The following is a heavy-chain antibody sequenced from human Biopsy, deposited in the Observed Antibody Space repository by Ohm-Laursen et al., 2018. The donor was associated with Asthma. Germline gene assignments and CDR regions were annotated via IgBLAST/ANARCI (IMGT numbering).Heavy chain of an antibody. D-gene: IGHD4-17*01. V-gene: IGHV4-39*01. Sequence: SETLSLTCTISGFSMDTNSYFWGWIRQPPGKGLEWIGGVFYTGITYYNPSLESRITMSVDPSKSQFFLEVNSVSAPDTAVYYCARHPNNGDYSYWYFDLWGRGTLVTVSS. CDR2: VFYTGIT. J-gene: IGHJ2*01. CDR3: ARHPNNGDYSYWYFDL. CDR1: GFSMDTNSYF.